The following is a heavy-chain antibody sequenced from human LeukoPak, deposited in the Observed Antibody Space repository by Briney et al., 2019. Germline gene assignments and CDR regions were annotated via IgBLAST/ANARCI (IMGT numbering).Heavy chain of an antibody. J-gene: IGHJ4*02. V-gene: IGHV4-34*01. CDR3: ASAMVRGVTRRFPPPY. CDR2: INHSGST. D-gene: IGHD3-10*01. CDR1: GGSFSGYY. Sequence: KPSETLSLTCAVYGGSFSGYYWSWIRQPPGKGLEWIGEINHSGSTNYNPSPKSRVTISVDTSKNQFSLKLSSVTAADTAVYYCASAMVRGVTRRFPPPYWGQGTLVTVSS.